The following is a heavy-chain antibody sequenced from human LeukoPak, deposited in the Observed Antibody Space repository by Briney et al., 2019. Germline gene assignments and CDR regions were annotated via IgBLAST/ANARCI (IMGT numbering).Heavy chain of an antibody. V-gene: IGHV1-69*02. Sequence: SVKVSCKASGGTFSSYTISWVRQAPGQGLEWMGRIIPILGIANYAQKFQGRVTITADKSTSTAYTELSSLRSEDTAVYYCASLAQNYYDSSGYYYNWFDPWGQGTLVTVSS. CDR3: ASLAQNYYDSSGYYYNWFDP. CDR2: IIPILGIA. D-gene: IGHD3-22*01. J-gene: IGHJ5*02. CDR1: GGTFSSYT.